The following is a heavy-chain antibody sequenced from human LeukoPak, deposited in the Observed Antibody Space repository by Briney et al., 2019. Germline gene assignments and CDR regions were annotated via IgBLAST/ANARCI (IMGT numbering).Heavy chain of an antibody. CDR3: ARVGSVATIDY. D-gene: IGHD5-12*01. Sequence: GGSLRLSCAASGFTFSSYWMHWVRQAPGKGLGWVSRINSDGSSTSYADSVKGRFTISRDDAKNTLYLQMNSLRAEDTAVYYCARVGSVATIDYWGQGTLVTVSS. V-gene: IGHV3-74*01. CDR2: INSDGSST. J-gene: IGHJ4*02. CDR1: GFTFSSYW.